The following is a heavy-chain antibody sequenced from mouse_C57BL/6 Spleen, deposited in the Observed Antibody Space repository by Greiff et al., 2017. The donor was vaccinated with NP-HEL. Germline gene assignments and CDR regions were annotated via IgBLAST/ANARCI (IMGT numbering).Heavy chain of an antibody. V-gene: IGHV5-6*02. CDR2: ISSGGSYT. J-gene: IGHJ4*01. CDR3: ASQPLIYYDYDADAMDY. D-gene: IGHD2-4*01. CDR1: GFTFSSYG. Sequence: EVKLVESGGDLVKPGGSLKLSCAASGFTFSSYGMSWVRQTPDKRLEWVATISSGGSYTYYLDSVKGRFTISRDNAKNTLYLQMSSLKSEDTAMYYCASQPLIYYDYDADAMDYWGQGTSVTVSS.